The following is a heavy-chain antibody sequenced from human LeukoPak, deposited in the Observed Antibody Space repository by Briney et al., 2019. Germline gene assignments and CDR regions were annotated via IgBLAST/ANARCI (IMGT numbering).Heavy chain of an antibody. Sequence: SETLSLTCTVSGGSISSSSYYWGWIRQPPGKGLQWIGSIYYSGSTYYNPSLKSRVTISVDTSKNQFSLKLSSVTAADTAVYYCARLLDYGGNSVAFDIWGQGTMVTVSS. CDR2: IYYSGST. D-gene: IGHD4-23*01. J-gene: IGHJ3*02. V-gene: IGHV4-39*01. CDR1: GGSISSSSYY. CDR3: ARLLDYGGNSVAFDI.